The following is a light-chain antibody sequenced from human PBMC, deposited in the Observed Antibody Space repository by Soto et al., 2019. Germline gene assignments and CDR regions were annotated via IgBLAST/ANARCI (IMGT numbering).Light chain of an antibody. Sequence: DIQMTQSPSSLSASVGDRVTITCRASQSISNYLNWYQQKPGKAPKLLIYDASNLETGVPSRFSGSGSGTDFTLTISSLQPEDFATYYCQQSYSPPPVTFGQGTRLEI. J-gene: IGKJ5*01. CDR2: DAS. CDR1: QSISNY. V-gene: IGKV1-39*01. CDR3: QQSYSPPPVT.